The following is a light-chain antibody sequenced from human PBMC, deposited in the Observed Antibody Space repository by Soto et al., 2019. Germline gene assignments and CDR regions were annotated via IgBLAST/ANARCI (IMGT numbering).Light chain of an antibody. CDR1: SSDVGGYNY. Sequence: QSALTQPRSVSGSPGQSVTISCTGTSSDVGGYNYVSWYQQHPGKAPKLMIYDVSKRPSGVPDRFSGSKSGNTASLTISGLQADDEADYYCCSYTGRYTPYVFGTGTKLTVL. CDR3: CSYTGRYTPYV. CDR2: DVS. J-gene: IGLJ1*01. V-gene: IGLV2-11*01.